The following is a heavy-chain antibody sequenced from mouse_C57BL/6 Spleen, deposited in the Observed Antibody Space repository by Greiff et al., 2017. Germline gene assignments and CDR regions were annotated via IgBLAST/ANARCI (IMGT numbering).Heavy chain of an antibody. CDR2: ISDGGSYT. CDR1: GFTFSSYA. J-gene: IGHJ3*01. CDR3: AREGVSYYDYDRERCAY. Sequence: EVQLVESGGGLVKPGGSLKLSCAASGFTFSSYAMSWVRQTPEKRLEWVATISDGGSYTYYPDNVQGRFTISRDNAKNNLYLQMSHLKSEDTAMYYCAREGVSYYDYDRERCAYWGQGTLVTVSA. V-gene: IGHV5-4*01. D-gene: IGHD2-4*01.